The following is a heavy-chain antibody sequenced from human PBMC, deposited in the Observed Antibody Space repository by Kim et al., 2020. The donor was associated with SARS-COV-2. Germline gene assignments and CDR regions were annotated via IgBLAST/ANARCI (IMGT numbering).Heavy chain of an antibody. D-gene: IGHD1-7*01. Sequence: SVKGRFTISRADSENSVYLQMNSLRTEDTAVYYCARATRFDGTTYFYWAYWGQGTLVTVSS. J-gene: IGHJ4*02. V-gene: IGHV3-72*01. CDR3: ARATRFDGTTYFYWAY.